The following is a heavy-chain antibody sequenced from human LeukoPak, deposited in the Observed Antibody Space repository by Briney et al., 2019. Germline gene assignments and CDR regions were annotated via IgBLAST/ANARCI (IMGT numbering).Heavy chain of an antibody. CDR1: GSSMRTYY. CDR3: ARDYYDSSGYWGADAFDI. D-gene: IGHD3-22*01. CDR2: IYYSGST. Sequence: SETLSLTCSVSGSSMRTYYWNWIRQPPGKGLEWIGYIYYSGSTNCNPSLKSRVTISVDTSKNQFSLKLSSVTAADTAVYYCARDYYDSSGYWGADAFDIWGQGTMVTVSS. J-gene: IGHJ3*02. V-gene: IGHV4-59*01.